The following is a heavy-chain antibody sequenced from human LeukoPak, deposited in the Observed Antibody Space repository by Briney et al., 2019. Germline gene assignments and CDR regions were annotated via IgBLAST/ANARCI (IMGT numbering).Heavy chain of an antibody. J-gene: IGHJ3*02. CDR3: ARGDYDSSGGGFDI. CDR1: GDNVSSNSAA. Sequence: SQTLSLTCAISGDNVSSNSAAWNWIRQSPSRGLEWLGRTYYRSKWFFDYAVSMKSRITLNSDTSQNHFSLHLRSVTPEDTAVYYCARGDYDSSGGGFDIWGQGTLVTVSS. CDR2: TYYRSKWFF. D-gene: IGHD3-22*01. V-gene: IGHV6-1*01.